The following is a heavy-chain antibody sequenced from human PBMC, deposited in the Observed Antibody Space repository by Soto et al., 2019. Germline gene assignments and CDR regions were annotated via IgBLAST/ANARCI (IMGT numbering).Heavy chain of an antibody. J-gene: IGHJ3*02. CDR3: ARVYDSSGYYWGDAFDI. Sequence: SETLSLTCTVSGGSISSYYWSWIRQPAGKGLEWIGRIYTSGSTTYNPSLKTRVTMSVDTSKNQFSLKLNSVTAADTAVFYCARVYDSSGYYWGDAFDIWGHGTMVTVSS. V-gene: IGHV4-4*07. D-gene: IGHD3-22*01. CDR2: IYTSGST. CDR1: GGSISSYY.